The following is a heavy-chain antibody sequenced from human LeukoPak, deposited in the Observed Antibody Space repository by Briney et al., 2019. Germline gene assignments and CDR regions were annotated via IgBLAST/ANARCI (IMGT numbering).Heavy chain of an antibody. Sequence: SQTLSLTCAVSGGSISSGDYYWSWIRQPPGKGLEWIGYIYYSGSTYYNPSLKSRVTISVDTSKNQFSLKLSSVTAADTAVYYCARDSSSSWFRDAFDIWGQGTMVTVSS. D-gene: IGHD6-13*01. CDR1: GGSISSGDYY. CDR3: ARDSSSSWFRDAFDI. CDR2: IYYSGST. J-gene: IGHJ3*02. V-gene: IGHV4-30-4*08.